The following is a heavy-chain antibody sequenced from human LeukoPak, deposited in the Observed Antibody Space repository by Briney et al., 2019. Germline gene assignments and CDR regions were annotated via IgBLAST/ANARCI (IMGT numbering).Heavy chain of an antibody. Sequence: PSETLSLTCTVSGGSISSYYWSWIRQPPGKGLEWIGYIDYSGSTNYNPSLKSRVTMSLDTSKNHFSLRLSSVTAADSAVYYCARVSRRHTLDYWGQGTLVTVSS. V-gene: IGHV4-59*01. CDR2: IDYSGST. J-gene: IGHJ4*02. CDR1: GGSISSYY. CDR3: ARVSRRHTLDY.